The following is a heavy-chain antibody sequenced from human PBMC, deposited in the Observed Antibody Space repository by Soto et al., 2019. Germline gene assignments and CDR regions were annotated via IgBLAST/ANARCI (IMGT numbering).Heavy chain of an antibody. Sequence: PGGSPRLSCAACGVTFCNAWIALFRQAPRKGLEWVGHVKSKNDGGTTDFAATVQGRFAISRDDSKNMVYLEMISLQTEDTDIYYCTTDTYITSIIVRFDYWGHGTLVTVSS. V-gene: IGHV3-15*07. D-gene: IGHD3-22*01. J-gene: IGHJ4*01. CDR3: TTDTYITSIIVRFDY. CDR1: GVTFCNAW. CDR2: VKSKNDGGTT.